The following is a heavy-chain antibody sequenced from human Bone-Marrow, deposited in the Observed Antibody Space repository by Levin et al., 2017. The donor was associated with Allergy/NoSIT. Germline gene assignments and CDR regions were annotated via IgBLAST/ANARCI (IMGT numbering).Heavy chain of an antibody. Sequence: GGSLRLSCKASGYTSSAYWIAWLRQVPGKGLEYMGIISLSEADTRYNPSFQGLVTISADRSIRTAYLQWPSLKASDTAMYYCARLHRSNFNSFDSWGQGSLVTVTA. CDR2: ISLSEADT. V-gene: IGHV5-51*01. CDR1: GYTSSAYW. D-gene: IGHD1-7*01. J-gene: IGHJ4*02. CDR3: ARLHRSNFNSFDS.